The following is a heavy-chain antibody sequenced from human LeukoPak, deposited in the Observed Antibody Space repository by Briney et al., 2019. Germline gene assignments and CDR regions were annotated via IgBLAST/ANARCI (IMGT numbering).Heavy chain of an antibody. CDR3: AREGYGSGSRGYYYYMDV. CDR1: GFTFSTYW. D-gene: IGHD3-10*01. J-gene: IGHJ6*03. Sequence: GGSLRLSCAASGFTFSTYWMSWVRQAPGKGLEWVANIKKDGSEKYYVDSVEGRFTISRDNAKNSLYLQVNSLRAEDTAVYYCAREGYGSGSRGYYYYMDVWGKGTTVTVSS. CDR2: IKKDGSEK. V-gene: IGHV3-7*01.